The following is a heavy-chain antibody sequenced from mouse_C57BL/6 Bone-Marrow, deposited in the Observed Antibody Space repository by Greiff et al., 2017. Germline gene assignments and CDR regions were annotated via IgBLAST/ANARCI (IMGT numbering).Heavy chain of an antibody. CDR2: SRNKANDYTT. CDR3: ARDAPITTVVANYAMDY. CDR1: GFTFSDFY. D-gene: IGHD1-1*01. J-gene: IGHJ4*01. Sequence: EVKVVESGGGLVQSGRSLRLSCATSGFTFSDFYMEWVRQAPGKGLEWIAASRNKANDYTTEYSASVKGRFIVSRDTSQSILYLQMNALRAEDTAIYYCARDAPITTVVANYAMDYWGQGTSVTVSS. V-gene: IGHV7-1*01.